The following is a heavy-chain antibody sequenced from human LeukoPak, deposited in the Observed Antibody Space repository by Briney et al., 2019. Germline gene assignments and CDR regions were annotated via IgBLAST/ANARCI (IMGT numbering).Heavy chain of an antibody. D-gene: IGHD3-22*01. CDR2: IQSDGSST. J-gene: IGHJ3*02. CDR3: ARWGYDTMIAQKAAFDI. Sequence: PGGSLRLSCAASGFTFSSYWMHWVRQAPGKGLGWVSRIQSDGSSTSYADSVTGRFTISRDNAKNTLYLQMNSLRAEDTAVYYCARWGYDTMIAQKAAFDIWGQGTMVTVSS. CDR1: GFTFSSYW. V-gene: IGHV3-74*01.